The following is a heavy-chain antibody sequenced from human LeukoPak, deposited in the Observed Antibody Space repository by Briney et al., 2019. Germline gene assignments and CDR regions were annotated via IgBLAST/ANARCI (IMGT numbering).Heavy chain of an antibody. Sequence: SETLSLTGTVSGGFISSGSYYWSWIRQHPGKGLEWIGYIYYSGNTYYNPSLKSRVIISVDTSKNQFSLKLSSVTAADTAVYFCARSDGGDSGLGWFDPWGQGTLVTVSS. D-gene: IGHD4-23*01. J-gene: IGHJ5*02. V-gene: IGHV4-31*03. CDR2: IYYSGNT. CDR1: GGFISSGSYY. CDR3: ARSDGGDSGLGWFDP.